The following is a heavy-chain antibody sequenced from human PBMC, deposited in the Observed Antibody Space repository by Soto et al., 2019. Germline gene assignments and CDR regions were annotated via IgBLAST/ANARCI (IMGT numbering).Heavy chain of an antibody. V-gene: IGHV3-30-3*01. CDR3: ARGGGFCGGDWDKGGIDY. D-gene: IGHD2-21*02. CDR1: GFRFSPYT. Sequence: QVQLVESGAGVVQPGRSLRLSCAASGFRFSPYTMHWVRQAAGRGLVLVAVISYDGSDKYYADSVKGSITISSDNSKNPPYLQMNRLRAEDTAVYYCARGGGFCGGDWDKGGIDYCGQGTLFTVCS. CDR2: ISYDGSDK. J-gene: IGHJ4*02.